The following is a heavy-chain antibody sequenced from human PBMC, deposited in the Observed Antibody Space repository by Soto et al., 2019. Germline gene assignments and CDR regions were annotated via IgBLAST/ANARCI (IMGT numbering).Heavy chain of an antibody. J-gene: IGHJ3*01. V-gene: IGHV3-21*01. Sequence: GGSLRLSCAASDFTFSDSTMSWVRQAPGKGLEWVSSISRENNYIYYADSVKGRFTISRDNAKNSLYLQMSSLNAEDTAVYYCARRVSQRVPTNAFYAFDVWGQGTMVTVSS. CDR3: ARRVSQRVPTNAFYAFDV. CDR2: ISRENNYI. CDR1: DFTFSDST. D-gene: IGHD2-8*01.